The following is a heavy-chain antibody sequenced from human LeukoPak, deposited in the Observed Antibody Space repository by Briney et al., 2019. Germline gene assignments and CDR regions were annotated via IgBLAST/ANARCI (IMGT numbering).Heavy chain of an antibody. CDR1: GGSFSGYY. CDR3: ARLGALGIAARRGSFDY. V-gene: IGHV4-34*01. J-gene: IGHJ4*02. CDR2: INHSGST. D-gene: IGHD6-6*01. Sequence: PSETLSLTCAVYGGSFSGYYWSWIRQPPGKGLEWIGEINHSGSTNYNPSLKSRVTISVDTSKNQFSLKLSSVTAADTAVYYCARLGALGIAARRGSFDYWGQGTLVTVSS.